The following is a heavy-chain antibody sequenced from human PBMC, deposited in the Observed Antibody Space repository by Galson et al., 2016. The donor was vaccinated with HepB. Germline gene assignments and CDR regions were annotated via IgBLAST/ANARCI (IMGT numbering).Heavy chain of an antibody. J-gene: IGHJ6*02. V-gene: IGHV3-7*03. Sequence: SLRLSCAVSGFTFSSYVMSWVRQAPGRGLEWVANIRHEGRDKFYVDAVKGRFAVSRDNTKNSLYLQMNSLRADDTAVYYCARLYGYRGMDVWGQGTTVTVSS. CDR1: GFTFSSYV. CDR2: IRHEGRDK. D-gene: IGHD5-18*01. CDR3: ARLYGYRGMDV.